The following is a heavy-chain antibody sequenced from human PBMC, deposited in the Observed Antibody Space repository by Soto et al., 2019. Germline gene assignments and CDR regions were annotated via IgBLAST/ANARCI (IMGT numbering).Heavy chain of an antibody. CDR2: ISYDGSNK. CDR3: AKSLRITGTFDY. Sequence: LRLSCAASGFTFSNYGMHWVRQAPGKGLEWVAVISYDGSNKYYADSMKGRFTISRDNSKNTLHLQMNSLRAEDTAVYYCAKSLRITGTFDYWGQGTLVTVSS. D-gene: IGHD1-20*01. V-gene: IGHV3-30*18. CDR1: GFTFSNYG. J-gene: IGHJ4*02.